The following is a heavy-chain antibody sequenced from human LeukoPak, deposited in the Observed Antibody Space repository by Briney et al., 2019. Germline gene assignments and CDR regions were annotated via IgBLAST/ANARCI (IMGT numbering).Heavy chain of an antibody. CDR2: IYYSGST. CDR3: ARRGVVSAAPFDY. D-gene: IGHD2-2*01. J-gene: IGHJ4*02. V-gene: IGHV4-59*08. Sequence: SETLSLTCTVSGGSISSYYWSWIRQPPGKGLEWIGYIYYSGSTNYNPSLKSRVTISVDTSKNQFSLKLSSVTAADTAVYYCARRGVVSAAPFDYWGQGTLVTVSS. CDR1: GGSISSYY.